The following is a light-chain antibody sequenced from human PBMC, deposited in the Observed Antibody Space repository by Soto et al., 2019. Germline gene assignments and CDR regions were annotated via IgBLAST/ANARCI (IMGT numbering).Light chain of an antibody. V-gene: IGKV3D-15*01. CDR1: QSVSSN. CDR3: QHYYGTSPIT. CDR2: GAS. Sequence: EIVMTQSPATLSVPPGERATLSCRASQSVSSNLAWYQQKPGQAPRLLIYGASTRATGIPDRFSGSGSGTDFTLTISRLEPEDFALYYCQHYYGTSPITFGQGTRLEIK. J-gene: IGKJ5*01.